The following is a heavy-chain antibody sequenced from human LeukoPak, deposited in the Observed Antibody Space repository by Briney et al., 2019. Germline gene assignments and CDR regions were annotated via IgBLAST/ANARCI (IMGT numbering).Heavy chain of an antibody. D-gene: IGHD2/OR15-2a*01. V-gene: IGHV4-39*07. Sequence: SETLSLTCTVSGGSISSSSYYWGWIRRPPGKGLEWIGSIYYSGSTYYNPSLKSRVTISVDTSKNQFSLKLSSVTAADTAIYYCARVRTLPDYYYMDVWGKGTTVTISS. J-gene: IGHJ6*03. CDR2: IYYSGST. CDR3: ARVRTLPDYYYMDV. CDR1: GGSISSSSYY.